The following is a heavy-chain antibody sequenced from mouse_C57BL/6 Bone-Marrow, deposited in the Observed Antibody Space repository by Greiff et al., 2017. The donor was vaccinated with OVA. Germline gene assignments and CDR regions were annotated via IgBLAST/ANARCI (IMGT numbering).Heavy chain of an antibody. CDR3: ARDDYYWYFDV. CDR1: GFTFSDFY. CDR2: SRNKANDYTT. V-gene: IGHV7-1*01. Sequence: EVKLVESGGGLVQSGRSLRLSCATSGFTFSDFYMDWVRQAPGKGLEWIAASRNKANDYTTEYSASVKGRFIVSRDTSQSILYLQMNALRAEDTAIYYCARDDYYWYFDVWGTGTTVTVSS. J-gene: IGHJ1*03.